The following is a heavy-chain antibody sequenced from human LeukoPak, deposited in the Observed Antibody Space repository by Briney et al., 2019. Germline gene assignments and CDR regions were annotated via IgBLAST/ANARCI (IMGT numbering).Heavy chain of an antibody. CDR2: ISSSGSTI. J-gene: IGHJ5*01. CDR3: AKDVAMSTVTQWFDS. V-gene: IGHV3-48*03. CDR1: GFTFSSYE. Sequence: GGSLRLSCAASGFTFSSYEMNWVRQAPGKGLEWVSYISSSGSTIYYADSVKGRFSISRDNSKKMVFLQMNSLRVEDTALYYCAKDVAMSTVTQWFDSWGQGAVVTVSS. D-gene: IGHD4-17*01.